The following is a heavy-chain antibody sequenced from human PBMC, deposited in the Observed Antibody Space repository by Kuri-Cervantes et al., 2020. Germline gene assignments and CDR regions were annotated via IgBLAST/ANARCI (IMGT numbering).Heavy chain of an antibody. CDR1: GYTFTSYA. CDR2: INAGNGNT. J-gene: IGHJ6*03. Sequence: ASVKVSCKASGYTFTSYAMHWVRQAPGQRLEWMGWINAGNGNTRYSQKFQGRVTITRDTSASTAYMELSSLRSEDAAAYYCARAPRVSSGRDGPYYYYMDVWGKGTTVTVSS. CDR3: ARAPRVSSGRDGPYYYYMDV. V-gene: IGHV1-3*01. D-gene: IGHD6-19*01.